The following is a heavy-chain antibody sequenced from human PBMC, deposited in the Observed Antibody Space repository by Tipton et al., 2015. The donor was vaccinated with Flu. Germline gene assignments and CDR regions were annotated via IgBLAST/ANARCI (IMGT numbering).Heavy chain of an antibody. J-gene: IGHJ6*02. CDR1: GFTFSSYE. V-gene: IGHV3-48*03. Sequence: SLRLSCAASGFTFSSYEMNWVRQAPGKGLEWVSYISSSGSTIYYADSVKGRFTISRDNAKNSLYLQMNSLRAEDTAVYYCAREHYDILTGTGYGMDVWGQGTTVTVSS. CDR3: AREHYDILTGTGYGMDV. CDR2: ISSSGSTI. D-gene: IGHD3-9*01.